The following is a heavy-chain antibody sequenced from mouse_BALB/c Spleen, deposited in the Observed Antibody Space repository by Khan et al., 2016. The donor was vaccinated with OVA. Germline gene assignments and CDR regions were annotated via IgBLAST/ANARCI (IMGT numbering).Heavy chain of an antibody. Sequence: QVQLKQSGPELKKPGETVKISCKASGYTFTNYGMNWVKQAPGKALKWMGWISTYSGEPTYADDFKGRFAFSLETSASTAYLQINNLQNEDTATYFCTRPPHFSYVLVYWGQGTSITVSS. CDR2: ISTYSGEP. CDR3: TRPPHFSYVLVY. CDR1: GYTFTNYG. J-gene: IGHJ4*01. V-gene: IGHV9-3-1*01.